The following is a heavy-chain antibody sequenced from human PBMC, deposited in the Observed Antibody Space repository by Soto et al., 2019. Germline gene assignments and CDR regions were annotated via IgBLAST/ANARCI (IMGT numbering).Heavy chain of an antibody. J-gene: IGHJ2*01. CDR1: GYSISSSNW. CDR2: IYYSGST. V-gene: IGHV4-28*01. D-gene: IGHD4-17*01. Sequence: SETLSLTCAVSGYSISSSNWLGWIRQPPGKGLEWIGYIYYSGSTYYNPSLKSRVTMSVDTSKNQFSLKLSSVTAVDTAVYYCARKAVTTRRFDYWYFDLWGRGTLVTVSS. CDR3: ARKAVTTRRFDYWYFDL.